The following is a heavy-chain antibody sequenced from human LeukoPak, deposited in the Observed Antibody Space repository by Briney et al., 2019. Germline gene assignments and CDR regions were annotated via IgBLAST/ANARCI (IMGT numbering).Heavy chain of an antibody. CDR1: GFTFSSYG. D-gene: IGHD1-26*01. Sequence: GGSLRLSCEASGFTFSSYGMSWVRQAPGKGLEWVSGISGSGGSIYYADSLKGRFTISKDNSKNTLYLQMNSLRAEDTAVYYCAKDHTVGATFGVYFDYWGQGTLVTVSS. CDR3: AKDHTVGATFGVYFDY. V-gene: IGHV3-23*01. J-gene: IGHJ4*02. CDR2: ISGSGGSI.